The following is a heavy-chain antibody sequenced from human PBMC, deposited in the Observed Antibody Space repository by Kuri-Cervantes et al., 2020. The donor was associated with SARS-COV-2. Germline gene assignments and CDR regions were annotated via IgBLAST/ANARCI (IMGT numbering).Heavy chain of an antibody. J-gene: IGHJ3*02. CDR2: IIPIFGIA. V-gene: IGHV1-69*04. D-gene: IGHD2-21*02. CDR1: GGTLSRYA. Sequence: SVKVSCKASGGTLSRYAISWVRQAPGQGLEWMGRIIPIFGIANYAQKFQGRVTITADKSTSTAYMELSSLRSEDTAVYYCARRVVVTAILDDAFDIWGQGTMVTVSS. CDR3: ARRVVVTAILDDAFDI.